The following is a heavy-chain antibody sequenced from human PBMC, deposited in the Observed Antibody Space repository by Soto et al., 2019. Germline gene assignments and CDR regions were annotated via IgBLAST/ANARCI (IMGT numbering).Heavy chain of an antibody. Sequence: GGSLRLSCTGSGLTFSSYSMNWVRQAPGKGLEWVSYISSGSYNIYYADSVKGRFTISGDNAKDSLYLQMSSLRDDDTAVYYCARGPSAAAPLSDWYFDLWGRGTLVTVSS. CDR2: ISSGSYNI. CDR1: GLTFSSYS. D-gene: IGHD2-2*01. J-gene: IGHJ2*01. CDR3: ARGPSAAAPLSDWYFDL. V-gene: IGHV3-48*02.